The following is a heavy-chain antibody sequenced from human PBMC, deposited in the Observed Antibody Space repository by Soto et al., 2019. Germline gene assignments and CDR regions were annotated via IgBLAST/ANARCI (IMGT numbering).Heavy chain of an antibody. V-gene: IGHV3-48*02. Sequence: GGSLRLSCAASGFTFSSYSMNWVRQAPGKGLEWVSYISGSSSGTTIIYYADSVKGRFTISRDNAKNSLYLQMNSLRDEDTAVYYCARTYGKFDYWGQGTLVTV. CDR1: GFTFSSYS. D-gene: IGHD4-17*01. J-gene: IGHJ4*02. CDR2: ISGSSSGTTII. CDR3: ARTYGKFDY.